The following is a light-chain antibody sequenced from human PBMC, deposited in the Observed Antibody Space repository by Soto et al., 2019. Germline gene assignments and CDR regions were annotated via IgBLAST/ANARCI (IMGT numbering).Light chain of an antibody. Sequence: QSVLTQPTSASGSPGQSVAISCTGTSSDVGGYNYVSWYQQHPGKAPKLMIYEVNKRPSGVPDRFSGSKSGNTASLTVSGLQAEDEADYYCSSYAGSSNVFGTRTKVTVL. CDR3: SSYAGSSNV. CDR2: EVN. J-gene: IGLJ1*01. CDR1: SSDVGGYNY. V-gene: IGLV2-8*01.